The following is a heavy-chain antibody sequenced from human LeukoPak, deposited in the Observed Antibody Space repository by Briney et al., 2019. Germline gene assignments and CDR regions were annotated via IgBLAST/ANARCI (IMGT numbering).Heavy chain of an antibody. J-gene: IGHJ3*02. D-gene: IGHD3-22*01. V-gene: IGHV4-59*13. CDR1: SGSFSTEH. CDR3: ARAHESSGEGAFDI. CDR2: IYYSGST. Sequence: SETLSLTCTVSSGSFSTEHWSWIRQPPGKGLEWIGYIYYSGSTNYNPSLKSRVTMSVDRSKKQISLNLRSVTAADTAVYYCARAHESSGEGAFDIWGQGTLVTVSS.